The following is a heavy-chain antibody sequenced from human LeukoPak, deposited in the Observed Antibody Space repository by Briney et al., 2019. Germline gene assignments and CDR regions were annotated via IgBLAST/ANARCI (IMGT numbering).Heavy chain of an antibody. CDR2: IYYSGST. J-gene: IGHJ5*02. D-gene: IGHD3-10*01. CDR1: GGSISSSSYY. CDR3: AGQWLGDSNWFDP. Sequence: PSETLSLTCTVSGGSISSSSYYWSWIRQPPGKGLEWIGSIYYSGSTYYNPSLKSRVTISVDTSKNQFSLKLSSVTAADTAVYYCAGQWLGDSNWFDPWGQGTLVTVSS. V-gene: IGHV4-39*07.